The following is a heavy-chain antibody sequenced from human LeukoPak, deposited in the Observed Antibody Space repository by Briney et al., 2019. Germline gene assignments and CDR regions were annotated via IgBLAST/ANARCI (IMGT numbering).Heavy chain of an antibody. J-gene: IGHJ3*02. CDR1: GGSISSSSYY. CDR3: ARVGATDARDAFDI. V-gene: IGHV4-39*07. Sequence: PSETLSLTCTVSGGSISSSSYYWGWIRQPPGKGLEWIGSIYYSGSTYYNPSLKSRVTISVDTSKNQFSLKLSSVTAADTAVYYCARVGATDARDAFDIWGQGTMVTVSS. D-gene: IGHD1-26*01. CDR2: IYYSGST.